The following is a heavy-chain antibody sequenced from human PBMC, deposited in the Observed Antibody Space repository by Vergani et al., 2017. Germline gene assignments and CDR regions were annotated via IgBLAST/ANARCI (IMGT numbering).Heavy chain of an antibody. CDR2: ISHGAGNL. CDR1: RFTFSNFA. V-gene: IGHV3-23*01. Sequence: LLESGGDLVQPGGSLRLSCAASRFTFSNFAMSWVRQAPGKGPEWVSTISHGAGNLYYADSVRGRFTISRDDSTNTLFLHMSNLRPEDTAMYYCAKTRENSFNSWDIWGRGTTVTVSS. J-gene: IGHJ6*02. CDR3: AKTRENSFNSWDI. D-gene: IGHD2-15*01.